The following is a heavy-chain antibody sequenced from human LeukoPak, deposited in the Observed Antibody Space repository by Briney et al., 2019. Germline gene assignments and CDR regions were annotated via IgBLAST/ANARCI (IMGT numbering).Heavy chain of an antibody. V-gene: IGHV3-7*01. Sequence: PGGSLRLSCAASGFTFSRYWMSWVRQAPGKGLEWVANIKQDGSEKYYVDSVKGRFTISRDNAKNSLYLQMNSLRAEDTAVYYCARRSTDCSSTSCYDFYYYYYMDVWGKGTTVTVPS. CDR2: IKQDGSEK. J-gene: IGHJ6*03. CDR1: GFTFSRYW. D-gene: IGHD2-2*01. CDR3: ARRSTDCSSTSCYDFYYYYYMDV.